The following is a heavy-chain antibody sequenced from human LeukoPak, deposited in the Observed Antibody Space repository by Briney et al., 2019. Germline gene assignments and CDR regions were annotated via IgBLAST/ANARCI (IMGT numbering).Heavy chain of an antibody. V-gene: IGHV4-34*01. CDR2: INHSGST. D-gene: IGHD2-21*01. J-gene: IGHJ3*02. CDR3: ARGLDTNDWSDAFDI. Sequence: SETLSLTCAVYGGSFSGYYWSWIRQPPGKGLEWIGEINHSGSTNYNPSLKSRVTISVDTSKNQFSLKLSSVTAADTAVYYCARGLDTNDWSDAFDIWGQGTMVTVSS. CDR1: GGSFSGYY.